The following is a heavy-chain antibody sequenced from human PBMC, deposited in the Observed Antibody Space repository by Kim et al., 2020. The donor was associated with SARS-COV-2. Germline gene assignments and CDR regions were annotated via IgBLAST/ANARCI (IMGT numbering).Heavy chain of an antibody. CDR3: VKEGGGGGSPGLGMDV. J-gene: IGHJ6*02. D-gene: IGHD1-26*01. CDR1: GFTFSNYA. Sequence: GGSLRLSCAASGFTFSNYAMSWVRQAPGKGLAWVSVISGSGGDTYYADSVKGRFTISRDNSKNTLYLQMNSLRAEDTAVYYCVKEGGGGGSPGLGMDVWGQGTTVTVSS. CDR2: ISGSGGDT. V-gene: IGHV3-23*01.